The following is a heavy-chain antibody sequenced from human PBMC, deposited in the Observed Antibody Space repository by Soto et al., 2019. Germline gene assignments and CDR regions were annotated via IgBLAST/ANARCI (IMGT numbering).Heavy chain of an antibody. D-gene: IGHD2-15*01. V-gene: IGHV1-18*04. CDR3: AKGRSGRIVGANNWFDP. CDR2: ISAYNGNT. CDR1: GYTFTSYG. J-gene: IGHJ5*02. Sequence: ASVKVSCKASGYTFTSYGISWVRQAPGQGLEWMGWISAYNGNTNYAQKLQGRVTMTTDTSTSTAYMELNSLRADDTALYHCAKGRSGRIVGANNWFDPWGQGTLVTAPQ.